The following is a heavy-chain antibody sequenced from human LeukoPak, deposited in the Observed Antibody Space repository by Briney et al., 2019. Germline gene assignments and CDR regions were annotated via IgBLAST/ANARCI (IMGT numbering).Heavy chain of an antibody. J-gene: IGHJ6*03. V-gene: IGHV3-21*01. CDR2: ISTSSSYI. CDR1: GFTFSSYS. Sequence: PGGSLRLSCAASGFTFSSYSMNWVRQAPGKGLEWVSSISTSSSYIYYADSVKGRFTISRDNAKNSLYLQMNSLRAEDTAVYYCARELYYYYYMDVWGKGTTVTVSS. CDR3: ARELYYYYYMDV.